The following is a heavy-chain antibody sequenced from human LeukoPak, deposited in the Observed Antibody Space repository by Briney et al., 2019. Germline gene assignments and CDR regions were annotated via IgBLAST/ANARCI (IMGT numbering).Heavy chain of an antibody. D-gene: IGHD5-12*01. CDR2: ISSSSSYI. J-gene: IGHJ4*02. CDR1: GFTFSSYS. CDR3: ARDDGGYDYLLDY. Sequence: PGGSLRLSCAASGFTFSSYSMNWVHQAPGKGLEWVSSISSSSSYIYYADSVKGRFTISRDNAKNSLYLQMNSLRAEDTAVYYCARDDGGYDYLLDYWGQGTLVTVSS. V-gene: IGHV3-21*01.